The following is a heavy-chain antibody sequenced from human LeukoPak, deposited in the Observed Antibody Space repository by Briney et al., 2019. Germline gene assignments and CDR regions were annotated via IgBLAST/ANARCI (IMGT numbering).Heavy chain of an antibody. J-gene: IGHJ4*02. D-gene: IGHD2-21*02. Sequence: GESLKISCKGSVYSFSSYWIGWGRQMPGKGLEWMGMIYPGDSDTRYSPSFQGQVTISADKSISTAYLQWSSLKASDTAMYYCARRAYCGGDCYLDYWGQGTLVTVSS. CDR1: VYSFSSYW. CDR2: IYPGDSDT. V-gene: IGHV5-51*01. CDR3: ARRAYCGGDCYLDY.